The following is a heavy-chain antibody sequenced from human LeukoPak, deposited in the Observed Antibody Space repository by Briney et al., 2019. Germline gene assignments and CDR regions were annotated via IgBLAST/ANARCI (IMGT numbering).Heavy chain of an antibody. CDR1: GGSISSYY. CDR2: IYSSGST. Sequence: SETLSLTCTVSGGSISSYYWSWIRQPPGKGLEWIGYIYSSGSTNYNPSLKSRVTISVDTSKNQFSLKLSSVTAADTAVYYCARLRRDAFDIWGQGTMFTVSS. V-gene: IGHV4-4*08. J-gene: IGHJ3*02. CDR3: ARLRRDAFDI.